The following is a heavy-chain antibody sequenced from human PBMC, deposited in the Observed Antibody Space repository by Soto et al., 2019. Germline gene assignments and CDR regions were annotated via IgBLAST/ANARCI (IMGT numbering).Heavy chain of an antibody. CDR1: GGTFSSYA. V-gene: IGHV1-69*13. J-gene: IGHJ6*02. D-gene: IGHD2-2*01. CDR3: ARGHCSSTSCYGSDYYYGLDV. CDR2: IIPIFGTA. Sequence: SVKVSCKASGGTFSSYAISWVRQAPGQGLEWMGGIIPIFGTANYAQKFQGRVTITADESTSTAYMELSSLRSEDTAVYYCARGHCSSTSCYGSDYYYGLDVWGQGTPVTVSS.